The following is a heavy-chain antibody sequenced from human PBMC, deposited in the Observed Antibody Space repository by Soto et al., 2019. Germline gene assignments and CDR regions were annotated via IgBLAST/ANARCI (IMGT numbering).Heavy chain of an antibody. J-gene: IGHJ4*02. CDR1: GYTFTSNS. CDR2: INAGNGNT. Sequence: GTSVKPSCKASGYTFTSNSLHWARQAPEQRLEWMGWINAGNGNTKYSQKFQGRVTITRDTSASTAYMELSSLRSEDTAVYYCARGIGYSSGWSNYWGQATLVTVSS. CDR3: ARGIGYSSGWSNY. V-gene: IGHV1-3*01. D-gene: IGHD6-19*01.